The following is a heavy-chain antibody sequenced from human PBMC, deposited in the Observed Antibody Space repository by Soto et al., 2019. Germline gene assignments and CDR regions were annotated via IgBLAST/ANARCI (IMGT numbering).Heavy chain of an antibody. CDR2: IYYSGST. V-gene: IGHV4-59*01. J-gene: IGHJ6*02. CDR3: ARVGIRFLEWSRPYYGMDV. Sequence: PSETLSLTCTVSCGSISSYYWSWIRQPPGKGLEWIGYIYYSGSTNYNPSLKSRVTISVDTSKNQFSLKLSSVTAADTAVYYCARVGIRFLEWSRPYYGMDVWGQGTTVTVSS. CDR1: CGSISSYY. D-gene: IGHD3-3*01.